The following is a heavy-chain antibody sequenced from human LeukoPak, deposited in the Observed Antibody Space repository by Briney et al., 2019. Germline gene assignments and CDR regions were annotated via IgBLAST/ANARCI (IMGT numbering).Heavy chain of an antibody. V-gene: IGHV1-2*02. J-gene: IGHJ5*01. CDR2: FNPNSGGS. CDR1: VYTFTDYY. Sequence: ASVKVSCKASVYTFTDYYIQWVRQAPGQGREWMGWFNPNSGGSDYAQKFHGRVTMTGDTSISSGYMELSRLISDDTAVYYCAREKLRYFEKTGFDSWGQGTLVTVSS. CDR3: AREKLRYFEKTGFDS. D-gene: IGHD3-9*01.